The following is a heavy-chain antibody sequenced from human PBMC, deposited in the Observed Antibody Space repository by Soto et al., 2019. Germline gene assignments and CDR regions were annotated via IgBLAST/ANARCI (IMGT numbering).Heavy chain of an antibody. CDR1: GFIFSSYT. J-gene: IGHJ4*02. Sequence: PXESLLLSCAASGFIFSSYTMSWVRQAPGKGLEWVSFITGSGATIYYADSVKGRFTISRGKFKNTLYLQMDSLRAEDTAVYYCAVSEYSYSAYWGQGTLVTVSS. V-gene: IGHV3-23*01. CDR3: AVSEYSYSAY. D-gene: IGHD5-18*01. CDR2: ITGSGATI.